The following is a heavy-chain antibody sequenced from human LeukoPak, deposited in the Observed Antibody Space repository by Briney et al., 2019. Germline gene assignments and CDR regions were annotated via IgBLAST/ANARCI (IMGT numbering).Heavy chain of an antibody. J-gene: IGHJ4*02. D-gene: IGHD6-19*01. CDR2: IYSGGST. Sequence: GGSLRFSCAAPGFTVSTNYMSWVGKAPGKGLEWASVIYSGGSTYYADSVQGRFTISRDNSQNTLYLQMNSLRAEDTARYYCARGVITVPGPLDYWGQGTLVTVSS. CDR3: ARGVITVPGPLDY. V-gene: IGHV3-53*01. CDR1: GFTVSTNY.